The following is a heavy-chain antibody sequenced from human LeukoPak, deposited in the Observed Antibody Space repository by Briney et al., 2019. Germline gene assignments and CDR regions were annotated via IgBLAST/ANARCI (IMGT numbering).Heavy chain of an antibody. V-gene: IGHV4-30-2*01. CDR1: GGSISSGDYY. D-gene: IGHD4-17*01. CDR2: IYHSGST. J-gene: IGHJ3*02. Sequence: SQTLSLTCTVSGGSISSGDYYWSWIRQPPGKGLEWIGYIYHSGSTYYNPSLKSRVTISVDRPKNQFSLKLSSVTAADTAVYYCASTVTSSSAFDIWGQGTMVTVSS. CDR3: ASTVTSSSAFDI.